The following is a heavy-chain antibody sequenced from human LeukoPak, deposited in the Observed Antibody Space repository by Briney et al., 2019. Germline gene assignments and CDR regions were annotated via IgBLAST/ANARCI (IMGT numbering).Heavy chain of an antibody. CDR3: VTSYYDSSGYYDY. Sequence: ASVKVSCKASGYSFRKYGLTWVRQAPGQGLEWMGWVSTNNTNTNYAQKVQDRVALSTDTSTNTGYMELRSLRSEDTAVYYCVTSYYDSSGYYDYWGPGTLVTVSS. CDR1: GYSFRKYG. CDR2: VSTNNTNT. J-gene: IGHJ4*02. V-gene: IGHV1-18*01. D-gene: IGHD3-22*01.